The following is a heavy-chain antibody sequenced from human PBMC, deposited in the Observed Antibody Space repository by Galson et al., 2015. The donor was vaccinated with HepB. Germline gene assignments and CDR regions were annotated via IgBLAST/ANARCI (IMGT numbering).Heavy chain of an antibody. V-gene: IGHV3-23*01. D-gene: IGHD3-3*01. J-gene: IGHJ4*02. Sequence: SLRLSCAASGFTFSRYAMNWVRQAPGKGLEWVSAISGGGAGTYYADPGSGGSTYYADSVKGRFTISRDNSKNTLYLQMNSLRVEDTALYYCAKDFTIFGVAYFDYWGQGTLVTVSS. CDR1: GFTFSRYA. CDR3: AKDFTIFGVAYFDY. CDR2: ISGGGAGTYYADPGSGGST.